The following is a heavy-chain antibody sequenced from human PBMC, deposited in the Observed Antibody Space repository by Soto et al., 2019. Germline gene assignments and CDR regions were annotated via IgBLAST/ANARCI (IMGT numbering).Heavy chain of an antibody. CDR2: IGTYNGNT. CDR3: ARGRGTNGLDL. D-gene: IGHD3-16*01. V-gene: IGHV1-18*04. CDR1: GYKFTTYG. Sequence: QVQLLQCGAEVKKPGASVKVSCKASGYKFTTYGLTWVRQAPGPGLEWLGGIGTYNGNTDYAQNLQDRVTMTTETSTSTAHLAVRSLTSDYTAVYFAARGRGTNGLDLWGQGTTVT. J-gene: IGHJ6*02.